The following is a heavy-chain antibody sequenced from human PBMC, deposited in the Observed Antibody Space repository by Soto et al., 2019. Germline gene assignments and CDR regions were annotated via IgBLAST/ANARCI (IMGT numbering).Heavy chain of an antibody. Sequence: SETLSLTCSASGGSITSSSHFWGWVRQPPGKGLEWIGTIYFTGNTYYTPSLKSRLTMSIDTSKDEFSLRLNSVTAADTAVYYCAGQTFTIAAASYGRSNWFDPWGPGTLVTVSS. CDR1: GGSITSSSHF. CDR3: AGQTFTIAAASYGRSNWFDP. D-gene: IGHD6-25*01. J-gene: IGHJ5*02. CDR2: IYFTGNT. V-gene: IGHV4-39*01.